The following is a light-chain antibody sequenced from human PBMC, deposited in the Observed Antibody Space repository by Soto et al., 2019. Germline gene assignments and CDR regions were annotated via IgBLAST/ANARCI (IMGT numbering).Light chain of an antibody. CDR2: DAS. CDR1: QRISSW. CDR3: QQYENYWT. V-gene: IGKV1-5*01. J-gene: IGKJ1*01. Sequence: DIQMTQSPSTPSAPAADRVTITCLASQRISSWLAGYQHKPGKAPKLLIFDASNLASGVPSRFSGSGSGTEFSLTISNLQPDDCATYYCQQYENYWTFGQGTTVDSK.